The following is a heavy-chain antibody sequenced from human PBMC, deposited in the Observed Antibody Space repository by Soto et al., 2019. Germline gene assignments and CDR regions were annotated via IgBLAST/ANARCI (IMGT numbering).Heavy chain of an antibody. CDR1: GLTFKNYA. J-gene: IGHJ6*02. Sequence: GGSLRLSCAASGLTFKNYALHWVRQAPGKGLEWVAVISFDGDKRYYSDSVKGRFTISRDNLKATLYLQMNNLRDEDAALYFCAREDDYNYRYFNYGLDVWGQGTTVTVSS. CDR3: AREDDYNYRYFNYGLDV. V-gene: IGHV3-30-3*01. D-gene: IGHD5-12*01. CDR2: ISFDGDKR.